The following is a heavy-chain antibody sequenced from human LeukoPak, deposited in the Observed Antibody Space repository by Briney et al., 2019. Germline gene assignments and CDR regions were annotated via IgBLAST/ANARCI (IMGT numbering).Heavy chain of an antibody. CDR1: GGSISSYY. V-gene: IGHV4-59*01. Sequence: PSETLSLTCTVSGGSISSYYWSWIRQPPGKGLEWIGYIYYSGSTNYNPSLKSRVTISVDTSKNQFSLKLSSVTTAGTAVYYCARGRVYSYDINYYYYGMDVWGQGTTVTVSS. CDR2: IYYSGST. D-gene: IGHD5-18*01. J-gene: IGHJ6*02. CDR3: ARGRVYSYDINYYYYGMDV.